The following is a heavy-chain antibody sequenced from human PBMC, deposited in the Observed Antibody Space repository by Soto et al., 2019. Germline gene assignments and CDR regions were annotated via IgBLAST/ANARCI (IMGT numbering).Heavy chain of an antibody. J-gene: IGHJ4*02. CDR3: AKDAYYYDSGGDFEGGYFDY. D-gene: IGHD3-22*01. CDR1: GFTFKNYG. V-gene: IGHV3-30*18. CDR2: IVYDGSYK. Sequence: QVQLVESGGGVVQPGRSLRLSCAVSGFTFKNYGMHWVRQAPGQGLEWVAVIVYDGSYKYYADSVQGRFTISRDNSKNTLYMQMNSLRAEDTAVYYCAKDAYYYDSGGDFEGGYFDYWGQGTLVTVSS.